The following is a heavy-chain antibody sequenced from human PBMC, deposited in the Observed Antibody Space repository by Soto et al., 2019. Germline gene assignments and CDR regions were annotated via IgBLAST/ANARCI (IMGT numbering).Heavy chain of an antibody. V-gene: IGHV3-33*01. J-gene: IGHJ6*02. CDR1: GFTFSSYG. CDR2: IGYDGSNK. Sequence: QVQLVESGGGLVQPGSSLRLSGAASGFTFSSYGRHWVRQAPAKGLDGLAVIGYDGSNKYYADSVKGRFTISRDNSKNTLYLQMNSLRAEDTAVYYCAREVGENQKPIDYYYYYGMDVWGQGTTVTVSS. CDR3: AREVGENQKPIDYYYYYGMDV.